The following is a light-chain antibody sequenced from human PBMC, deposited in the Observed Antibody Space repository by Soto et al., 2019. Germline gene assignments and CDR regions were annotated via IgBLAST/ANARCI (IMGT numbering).Light chain of an antibody. CDR3: QSYDSSLSAQDVV. V-gene: IGLV1-40*01. Sequence: QSVLTQPPSVSGAPGQRVTISCTGSSSNIGAGYDVHWYQQLPGTAPKLLIYGNSNRPSGVPDRFSGSKSGTSASLAITGLQAEVEADYYCQSYDSSLSAQDVVFGGGTKLTVL. CDR2: GNS. CDR1: SSNIGAGYD. J-gene: IGLJ2*01.